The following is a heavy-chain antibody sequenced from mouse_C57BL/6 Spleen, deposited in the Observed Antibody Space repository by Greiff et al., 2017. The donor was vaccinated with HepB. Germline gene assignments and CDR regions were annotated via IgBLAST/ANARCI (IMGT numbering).Heavy chain of an antibody. CDR2: ISSGSDYI. V-gene: IGHV5-9-1*02. Sequence: EVNVVESGEGLVKPGASLKLSCAASGFTFSSYSMSWVRQTPEKRLEWVAYISSGSDYIYYADTVKGRITISRDNARNTPYLQRSSLKSEDTAMYYCTRDRDYGSTVFAYWGQGTLVTVSA. J-gene: IGHJ3*01. D-gene: IGHD1-1*01. CDR3: TRDRDYGSTVFAY. CDR1: GFTFSSYS.